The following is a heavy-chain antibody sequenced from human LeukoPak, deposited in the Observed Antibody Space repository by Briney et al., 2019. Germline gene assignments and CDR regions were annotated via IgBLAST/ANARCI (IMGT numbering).Heavy chain of an antibody. Sequence: ASVKVSCKASGYTFTSYDINWVRRATGQGHEWMGWMNPNSGNTGYAQKFQGRVTITRNTSISTAYMELSSLRSEDTAVYYCAGLAYCSSTSCYGFDPWGQGTLVTVSS. CDR2: MNPNSGNT. D-gene: IGHD2-2*01. J-gene: IGHJ5*02. CDR3: AGLAYCSSTSCYGFDP. CDR1: GYTFTSYD. V-gene: IGHV1-8*03.